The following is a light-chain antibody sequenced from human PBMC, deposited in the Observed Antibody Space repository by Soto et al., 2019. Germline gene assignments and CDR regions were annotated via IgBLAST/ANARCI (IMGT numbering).Light chain of an antibody. CDR1: QSVGGF. CDR3: QQYNNWPPIT. Sequence: EIVMTQSPATLSVSPGERATLSCRASQSVGGFLALYQQKPGHAPRLLIYGASTRATGIPARFSGSGSGTEFTLTISNLQSEDFAVYYCQQYNNWPPITFGQGTRLEIK. V-gene: IGKV3-15*01. J-gene: IGKJ5*01. CDR2: GAS.